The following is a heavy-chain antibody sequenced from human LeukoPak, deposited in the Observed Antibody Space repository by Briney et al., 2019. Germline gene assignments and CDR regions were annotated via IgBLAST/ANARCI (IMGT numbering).Heavy chain of an antibody. V-gene: IGHV4-34*01. Sequence: SETLSLTCAVYGGSFSGYYWSWIRQPPGKGLEWIGEINHSGSTNYNPSLTSRVTISVDTSKNQFSLKLSSVTAADTAVYYCARGLTWIQLWSYWGQGTLVTVSS. CDR2: INHSGST. J-gene: IGHJ4*02. CDR3: ARGLTWIQLWSY. CDR1: GGSFSGYY. D-gene: IGHD5-18*01.